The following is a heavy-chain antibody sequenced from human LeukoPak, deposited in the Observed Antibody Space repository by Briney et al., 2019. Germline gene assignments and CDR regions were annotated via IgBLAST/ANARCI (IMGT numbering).Heavy chain of an antibody. CDR3: ARPHSSGYYWGGFDY. CDR2: IYPGDSDT. J-gene: IGHJ4*02. V-gene: IGHV5-51*01. CDR1: GYSFTSYW. Sequence: GESLKISCKGSGYSFTSYWIGWVRQMPGKGLEWMGIIYPGDSDTRYSPSFQGRVTISADKSISTAYLLWSSLKASDTAMYYCARPHSSGYYWGGFDYWGQGTLVTVSS. D-gene: IGHD3-22*01.